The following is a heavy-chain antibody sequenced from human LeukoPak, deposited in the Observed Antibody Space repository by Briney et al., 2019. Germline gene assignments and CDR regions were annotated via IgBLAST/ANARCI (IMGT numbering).Heavy chain of an antibody. D-gene: IGHD3-10*01. Sequence: PGGSLRLSCAASGFTFSDYYMSWIRQAPGKGLEWVSYTSSSGSTIYYADSVKGRFTISRDNAKNSLYLQMNSLRAEDTAVYYCARDGFGELFSLYYYYGMDVWGQGTTVTVSS. V-gene: IGHV3-11*04. J-gene: IGHJ6*02. CDR1: GFTFSDYY. CDR2: TSSSGSTI. CDR3: ARDGFGELFSLYYYYGMDV.